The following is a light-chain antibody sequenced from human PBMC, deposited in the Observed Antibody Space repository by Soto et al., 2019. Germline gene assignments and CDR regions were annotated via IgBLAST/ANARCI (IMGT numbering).Light chain of an antibody. CDR2: KAS. J-gene: IGKJ1*01. CDR1: QTIRSW. Sequence: DIQMTQSPSTLSGSVGDRVTITCRASQTIRSWLAWYQQKPGKAPKLLIYKASTLKSGVPSRFSGSGSGTEFTLTISSLQPDDFATYYCQPYNSYSEAFGQGTKVELK. CDR3: QPYNSYSEA. V-gene: IGKV1-5*03.